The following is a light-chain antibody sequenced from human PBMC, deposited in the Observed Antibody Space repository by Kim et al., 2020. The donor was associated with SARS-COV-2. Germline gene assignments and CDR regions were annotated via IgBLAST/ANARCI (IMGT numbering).Light chain of an antibody. CDR1: QSISRW. J-gene: IGKJ1*01. CDR3: QQYNSYLWS. CDR2: KAS. V-gene: IGKV1-5*03. Sequence: DVQMTQSPSTLSASVGDRVTITCRASQSISRWLARYQQKPGKAPRLLIYKASTLESGVPSRFSGSGSGTEFTLTISSLQPNEFATYYCQQYNSYLWSFGQGTK.